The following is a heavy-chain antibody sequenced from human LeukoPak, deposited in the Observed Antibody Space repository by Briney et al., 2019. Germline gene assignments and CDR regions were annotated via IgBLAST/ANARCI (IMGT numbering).Heavy chain of an antibody. V-gene: IGHV4-38-2*02. Sequence: SETLSLTCTVSGYSISSGYYWGWIRQPPGKGREWIGSIYHSGSTYYNPSLTSRVTISVDTSKNQFSLKLSSVPAADTAVYYCARSSRVPDHWGQGTLVTVSS. CDR3: ARSSRVPDH. CDR2: IYHSGST. CDR1: GYSISSGYY. J-gene: IGHJ4*02. D-gene: IGHD4/OR15-4a*01.